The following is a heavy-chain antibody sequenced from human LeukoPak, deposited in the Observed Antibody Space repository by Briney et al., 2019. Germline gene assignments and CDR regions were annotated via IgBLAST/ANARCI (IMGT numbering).Heavy chain of an antibody. CDR2: ISYDGSNK. Sequence: PGRSLRLSCAASGFTFSSYAMHWVRQAPGKGLEWVAVISYDGSNKYYADSVKGRFTISRDNSKNTLYLQMNSLRAEDTAVYYCTTGYPRAEYFQHWGQGTLVTVSS. D-gene: IGHD3-9*01. V-gene: IGHV3-30*04. J-gene: IGHJ1*01. CDR3: TTGYPRAEYFQH. CDR1: GFTFSSYA.